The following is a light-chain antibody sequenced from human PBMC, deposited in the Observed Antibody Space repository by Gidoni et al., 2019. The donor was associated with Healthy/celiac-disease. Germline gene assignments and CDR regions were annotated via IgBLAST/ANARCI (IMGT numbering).Light chain of an antibody. Sequence: DIQITQSPSSVSASLGDRVTITCRASQGISSWLYWYQQKTGKAPKLLIYAAYSLQSGVPSRFSGSGSGTDFTLTISSLQPEDFATYYCQQANSCPITFXXXTRLEIK. CDR3: QQANSCPIT. J-gene: IGKJ5*01. CDR2: AAY. CDR1: QGISSW. V-gene: IGKV1-12*01.